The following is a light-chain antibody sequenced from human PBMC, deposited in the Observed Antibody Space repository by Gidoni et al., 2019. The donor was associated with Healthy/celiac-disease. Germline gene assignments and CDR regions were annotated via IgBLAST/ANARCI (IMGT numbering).Light chain of an antibody. CDR2: WAS. J-gene: IGKJ2*01. V-gene: IGKV4-1*01. CDR1: QSVLYSSNNQNY. Sequence: DIVMTQSPDSLAVSLGERATINCKSSQSVLYSSNNQNYLAWYQQKPGQPPKLLIYWASTRESGVPDRLSGSGSGTDFTLTISSLQAEDVAVYYCQQYYSTPPLFGQGTKLEIK. CDR3: QQYYSTPPL.